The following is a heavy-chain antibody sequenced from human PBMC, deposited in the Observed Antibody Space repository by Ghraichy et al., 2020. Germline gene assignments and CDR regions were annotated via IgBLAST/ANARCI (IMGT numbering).Heavy chain of an antibody. V-gene: IGHV4-34*01. Sequence: SQTLSLTCAVYGGSFSGYYWSWIRQPPGKGLEWIGEINHSGSTNYNPSLKSRVTISVDTSKNQFSLKLSSVTAADTAVYYCARGFYQGYYFDYWGQGTLVTVSS. D-gene: IGHD2-2*01. CDR2: INHSGST. J-gene: IGHJ4*02. CDR3: ARGFYQGYYFDY. CDR1: GGSFSGYY.